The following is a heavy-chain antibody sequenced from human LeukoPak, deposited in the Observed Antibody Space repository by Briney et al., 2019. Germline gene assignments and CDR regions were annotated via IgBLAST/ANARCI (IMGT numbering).Heavy chain of an antibody. CDR3: TTSPVDTAMRDFDY. V-gene: IGHV1-46*01. Sequence: ASVKVSCKASGYTFTSYYMHWVRQAPGQGLEWMGIINPSGGSTSYAQKFQGRVTMTRDTSISTAYMELSRLRSDDTAVFYCTTSPVDTAMRDFDYWGQGTLVTVSS. D-gene: IGHD5-18*01. J-gene: IGHJ4*02. CDR2: INPSGGST. CDR1: GYTFTSYY.